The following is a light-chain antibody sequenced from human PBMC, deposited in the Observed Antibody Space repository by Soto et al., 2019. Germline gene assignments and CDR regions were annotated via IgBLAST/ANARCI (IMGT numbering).Light chain of an antibody. J-gene: IGKJ5*01. Sequence: RMTQSPSSLSASVEDRVIITCRASQSISNHLNWYQQKPGKAPNLLISAASSLQSGVPSRFSGSGSGTDFTLTISSLQPEDFATYYCQQANSFPITFGQGTRLAIK. CDR2: AAS. V-gene: IGKV1-39*01. CDR1: QSISNH. CDR3: QQANSFPIT.